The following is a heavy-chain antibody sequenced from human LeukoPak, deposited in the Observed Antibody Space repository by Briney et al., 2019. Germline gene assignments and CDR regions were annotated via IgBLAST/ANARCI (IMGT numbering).Heavy chain of an antibody. CDR3: ARGMYDILTGYYNGIDY. CDR1: GGSISSYY. J-gene: IGHJ4*02. Sequence: SETLSLTRTVSGGSISSYYWSWIRQPPGKGQEWIGYIYYSGSTNYNPSLKSRVTISVDTSKNQFSLKLSSVTAADTAVYYCARGMYDILTGYYNGIDYWGQGTLVTVSS. CDR2: IYYSGST. D-gene: IGHD3-9*01. V-gene: IGHV4-59*01.